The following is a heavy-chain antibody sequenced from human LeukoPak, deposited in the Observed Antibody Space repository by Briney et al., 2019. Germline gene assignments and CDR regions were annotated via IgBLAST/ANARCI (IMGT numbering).Heavy chain of an antibody. J-gene: IGHJ4*02. CDR3: ARHDYGDKHFDY. D-gene: IGHD4-17*01. CDR2: IYDSGGT. V-gene: IGHV4-39*01. Sequence: TSETLSLTCTVSGGSISSSGFYWGWIRQPPGKGLEWIGSIYDSGGTYYNPSLKSRVTISVNMSNNQFSLKLSSVTAADTAVYYCARHDYGDKHFDYWGQGTLVTVSS. CDR1: GGSISSSGFY.